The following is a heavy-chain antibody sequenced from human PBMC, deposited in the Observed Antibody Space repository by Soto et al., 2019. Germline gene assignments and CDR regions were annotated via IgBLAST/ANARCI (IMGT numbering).Heavy chain of an antibody. CDR2: IYYSGTT. CDR1: GGSISSSDYY. CDR3: ASTGTTTYCCGGSCYARGFDY. D-gene: IGHD2-15*01. V-gene: IGHV4-30-4*01. J-gene: IGHJ4*02. Sequence: QVQLQESGPGLVKPSQTLSLTCTVSGGSISSSDYYWSWIRQPPGKGLEWIGYIYYSGTTYYNPSLKSRVTISVYTSKNQFSLKLSSVTAADTAVYYCASTGTTTYCCGGSCYARGFDYWGQGTLVTVSS.